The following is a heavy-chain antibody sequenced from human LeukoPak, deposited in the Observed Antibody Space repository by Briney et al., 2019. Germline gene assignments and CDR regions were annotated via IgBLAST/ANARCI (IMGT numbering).Heavy chain of an antibody. CDR3: ARDTDYDFWSGLTPFDY. CDR2: ISSSSSYI. CDR1: GFTFSDYY. D-gene: IGHD3-3*01. J-gene: IGHJ4*02. Sequence: GGSLRLSCAASGFTFSDYYMSWIRQAPGKGLEWVSSISSSSSYIYYADSVKGRFTISRDNAKNSLCLQMNSLRAEDTAVYYCARDTDYDFWSGLTPFDYWGQGTLVTVSS. V-gene: IGHV3-11*06.